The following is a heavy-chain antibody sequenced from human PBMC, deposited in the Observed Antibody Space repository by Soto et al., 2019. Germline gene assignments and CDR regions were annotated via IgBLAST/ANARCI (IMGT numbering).Heavy chain of an antibody. D-gene: IGHD6-19*01. CDR1: GGSISGSY. Sequence: SETLSLTSSVSGGSISGSYWSWIRQSPGKGLEWLGYVYYTGSTNYSPSLRSRVSISVDTSKNEFSLRLSSVAAADTAVYFRARSVAVPGAHIDYWGQGTQVTVSS. J-gene: IGHJ4*02. V-gene: IGHV4-59*01. CDR3: ARSVAVPGAHIDY. CDR2: VYYTGST.